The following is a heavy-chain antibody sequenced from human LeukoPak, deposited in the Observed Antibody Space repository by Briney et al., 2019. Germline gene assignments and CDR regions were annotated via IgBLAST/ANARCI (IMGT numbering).Heavy chain of an antibody. CDR3: ARPLGATQANWFDP. D-gene: IGHD1-26*01. Sequence: SETLSLTCTVSGGSISSSSYYWGWIRQPPGKGLEWIGSIYYSGSTYYNPSLKSRVTISVDTSKNQFSLKLSSVTAADTAVYYCARPLGATQANWFDPWGQGTLVTVSS. CDR1: GGSISSSSYY. J-gene: IGHJ5*02. V-gene: IGHV4-39*01. CDR2: IYYSGST.